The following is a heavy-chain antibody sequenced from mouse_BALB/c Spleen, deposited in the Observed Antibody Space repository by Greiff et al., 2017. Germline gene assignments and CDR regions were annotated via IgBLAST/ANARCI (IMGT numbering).Heavy chain of an antibody. CDR3: TLGFAY. J-gene: IGHJ3*01. CDR2: IDPETGGT. V-gene: IGHV1-15*01. Sequence: QVQLQQSGAELVRPGASVTLSCKASGYTFTDYEMHWVKQTPVHGLEWIGAIDPETGGTAYNQKFKGKATLTADKSSSTAYMELRSLTSEDSAVYYCTLGFAYWGQGTLVTVSA. CDR1: GYTFTDYE.